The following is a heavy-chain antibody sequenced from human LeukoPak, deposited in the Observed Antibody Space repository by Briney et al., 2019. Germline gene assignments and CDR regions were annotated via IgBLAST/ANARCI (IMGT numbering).Heavy chain of an antibody. Sequence: GESLMISCKGSGYRFADYWIAWVRQVPGQDLEWMGIIYPDDSDTRYSPSFLGQVTISADKSISTAYLQWSSLKASDTAIYYCARPVEMATSPFDYWGQGTLVTVSS. J-gene: IGHJ4*02. CDR1: GYRFADYW. D-gene: IGHD5-24*01. CDR3: ARPVEMATSPFDY. V-gene: IGHV5-51*01. CDR2: IYPDDSDT.